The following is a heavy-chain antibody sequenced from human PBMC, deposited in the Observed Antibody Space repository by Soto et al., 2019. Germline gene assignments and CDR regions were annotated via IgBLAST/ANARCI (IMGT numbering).Heavy chain of an antibody. V-gene: IGHV3-30*18. CDR1: GFTFSSYG. J-gene: IGHJ3*02. Sequence: GGSLRLSCAASGFTFSSYGMHWVRQAPGKGLEWVAVISYDGSNKYYADSVKGRFTISRDNSKNTLYLQMNSLRAEDTAVYYCAKDRRRAYYYDSSGYYEDAFDIWGQGTMVTVSS. CDR2: ISYDGSNK. CDR3: AKDRRRAYYYDSSGYYEDAFDI. D-gene: IGHD3-22*01.